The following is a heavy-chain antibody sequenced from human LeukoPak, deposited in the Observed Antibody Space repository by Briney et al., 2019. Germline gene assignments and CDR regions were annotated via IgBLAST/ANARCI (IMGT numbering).Heavy chain of an antibody. J-gene: IGHJ3*02. V-gene: IGHV3-9*01. Sequence: GRSLRLSCAASGFTFDDYAMHWVRQAPGKGLEWVAGISWNSGSIGYADSVKGRFTISRDNAKNSLYLQMNSLRAEDTALYYCAAQRSLLGGWLVDAFDIWGEGTMVTVSS. D-gene: IGHD2-15*01. CDR3: AAQRSLLGGWLVDAFDI. CDR1: GFTFDDYA. CDR2: ISWNSGSI.